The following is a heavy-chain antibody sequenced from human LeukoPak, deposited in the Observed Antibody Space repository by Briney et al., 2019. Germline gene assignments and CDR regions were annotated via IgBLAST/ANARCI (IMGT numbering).Heavy chain of an antibody. CDR1: GFTFSDYY. D-gene: IGHD3-9*01. Sequence: GGSLRLSCAASGFTFSDYYMSWIRQAPGKGLEWVSYISSSGSTIYYADSVKGRFTISRDNAKNSLYLQMNSLRAEDTAVYYCARDTDASRQYYDISTGYYKVIGYWGQGTLVTVSS. J-gene: IGHJ4*02. CDR2: ISSSGSTI. V-gene: IGHV3-11*01. CDR3: ARDTDASRQYYDISTGYYKVIGY.